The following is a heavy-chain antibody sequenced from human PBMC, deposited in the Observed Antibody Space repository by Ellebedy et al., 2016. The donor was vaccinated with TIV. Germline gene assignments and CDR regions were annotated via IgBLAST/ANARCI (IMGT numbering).Heavy chain of an antibody. J-gene: IGHJ4*02. CDR3: QAMITGTTWTHFDH. CDR2: IIPILGMA. Sequence: ASVKVSCKASGGTFSRYAISWVRQAPGEGLEWMGRIIPILGMANYAQKFQGRVTITADTSMTTAYMEMSSLRSEDTAMYYCQAMITGTTWTHFDHWGQGTLVTVSS. V-gene: IGHV1-69*04. D-gene: IGHD1-7*01. CDR1: GGTFSRYA.